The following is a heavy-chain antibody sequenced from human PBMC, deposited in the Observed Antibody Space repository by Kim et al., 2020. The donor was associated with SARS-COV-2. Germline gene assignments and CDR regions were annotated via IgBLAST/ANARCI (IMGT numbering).Heavy chain of an antibody. CDR2: T. V-gene: IGHV3-15*01. Sequence: TDYAAPVKGRFTISRDDSKNTLYLQMNSLKTEDTAVYYCTTEGIAVAPDYWGQGTLVTVSS. D-gene: IGHD6-19*01. J-gene: IGHJ4*02. CDR3: TTEGIAVAPDY.